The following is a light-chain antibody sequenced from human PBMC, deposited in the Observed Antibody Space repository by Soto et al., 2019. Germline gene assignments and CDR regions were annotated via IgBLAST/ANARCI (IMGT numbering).Light chain of an antibody. CDR3: MQVLQTSWT. CDR2: LGS. CDR1: QSLLHSNGYNY. J-gene: IGKJ1*01. Sequence: DIVLTQSPLSLPVTPGEPASISCRSSQSLLHSNGYNYLDWYLQRPGQSPQLLIYLGSSRASGVPDRFSGSGSGTDFPLKISRVEAEDVGVYYCMQVLQTSWTFGQGTKVEIK. V-gene: IGKV2-28*01.